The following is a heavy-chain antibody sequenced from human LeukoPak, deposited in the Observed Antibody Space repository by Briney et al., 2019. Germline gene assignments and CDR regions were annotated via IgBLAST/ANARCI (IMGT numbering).Heavy chain of an antibody. Sequence: GGSLRLSCAASGFTFSSYAMTWVRQPPGKGLEGVSSITGSTGSTYYADSVKGRFTISRDNSKNTLYLQMNSLRAEDTAVYYCAKDVDTAMVGGAFDIWGQGTMVTVSS. CDR2: ITGSTGST. CDR1: GFTFSSYA. V-gene: IGHV3-23*01. J-gene: IGHJ3*02. D-gene: IGHD5-18*01. CDR3: AKDVDTAMVGGAFDI.